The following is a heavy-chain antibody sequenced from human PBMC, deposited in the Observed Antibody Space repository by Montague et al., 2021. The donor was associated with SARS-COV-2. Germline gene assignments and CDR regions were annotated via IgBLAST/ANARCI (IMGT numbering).Heavy chain of an antibody. Sequence: SETLSLTCAVYGGSLSGNCWNWSRQPPGEGLEWMSEISHSGSTSYNPSLKSQITISVDTSKNQFSLKLSSATAADTAVYYYARVPYRLLFVPRYYGMDVWGQGTTVTVSS. CDR3: ARVPYRLLFVPRYYGMDV. CDR2: ISHSGST. J-gene: IGHJ6*02. V-gene: IGHV4-34*01. CDR1: GGSLSGNC. D-gene: IGHD2-21*02.